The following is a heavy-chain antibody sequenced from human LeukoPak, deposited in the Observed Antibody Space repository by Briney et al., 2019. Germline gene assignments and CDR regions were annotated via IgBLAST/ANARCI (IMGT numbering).Heavy chain of an antibody. Sequence: PGGSLRLSCAASGFTFSSYGMHWVRQAPGKGLEWVSVIYTGGSTYYADSVKGRFTISRDNSKNTLYLQMNSLRAEDTAVYYCARSNNWNPFAFDIWGQGTMVTVSS. CDR1: GFTFSSYG. V-gene: IGHV3-NL1*01. CDR2: IYTGGST. CDR3: ARSNNWNPFAFDI. J-gene: IGHJ3*02. D-gene: IGHD1-20*01.